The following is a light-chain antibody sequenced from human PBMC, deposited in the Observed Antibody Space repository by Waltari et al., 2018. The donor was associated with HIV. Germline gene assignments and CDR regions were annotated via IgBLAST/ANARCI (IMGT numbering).Light chain of an antibody. V-gene: IGLV2-14*01. CDR3: SSYTSSSTPVV. CDR1: STHVGYYPS. J-gene: IGLJ2*01. CDR2: EVS. Sequence: QSALPHPASASRSPGQSISISCTGTSTHVGYYPSVFANQQHPAKAPKLMIYEVSNRPSGVSNRFSGSKSGNTASLTISGLQAEDEADYYCSSYTSSSTPVVFGGGTKLTVL.